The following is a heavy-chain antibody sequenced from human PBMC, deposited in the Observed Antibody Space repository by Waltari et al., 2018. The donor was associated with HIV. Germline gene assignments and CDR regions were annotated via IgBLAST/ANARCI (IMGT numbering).Heavy chain of an antibody. J-gene: IGHJ4*02. CDR3: ARVSDSYGTVFEY. V-gene: IGHV4-31*03. D-gene: IGHD3-10*01. Sequence: QVQLQESGPGLVKSSQTLSLTCTVSGGSISRGNYYWNWIRQHPGQGLEWIGYIQHSGSTYYNPSLKSRVSISVNTSKNQFSLNLTSVTAADTAVYYCARVSDSYGTVFEYWGQGTLVSVSS. CDR1: GGSISRGNYY. CDR2: IQHSGST.